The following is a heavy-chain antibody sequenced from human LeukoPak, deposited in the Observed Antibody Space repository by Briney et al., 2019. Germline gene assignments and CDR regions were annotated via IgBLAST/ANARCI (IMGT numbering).Heavy chain of an antibody. CDR2: ISSSSSYI. CDR1: GFTFSSYS. J-gene: IGHJ4*02. D-gene: IGHD1-1*01. CDR3: ASPGVLGTHYFDS. V-gene: IGHV3-21*01. Sequence: NPGGSLRLSCAASGFTFSSYSMNWVRQAPGKGLEWVSSISSSSSYIYYADSVKGRFTISRDNAKNSLYLQMNSLRAEDTAVYYCASPGVLGTHYFDSWGQGTLVTVST.